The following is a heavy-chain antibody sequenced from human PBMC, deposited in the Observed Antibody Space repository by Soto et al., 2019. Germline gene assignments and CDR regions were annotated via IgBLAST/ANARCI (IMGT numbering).Heavy chain of an antibody. J-gene: IGHJ3*02. CDR2: IKQGGIEK. D-gene: IGHD4-17*01. Sequence: EVQLVESGGDLAQPGGSLRLSCAASGFTLSNFWVNWVRQAPGKGLEWVANIKQGGIEKNYVDSVKGRFTISRVDTKNSRFLQMNNLRAEDTAIYYCLVTTSAFDIWGRGTTVTVSS. V-gene: IGHV3-7*01. CDR3: LVTTSAFDI. CDR1: GFTLSNFW.